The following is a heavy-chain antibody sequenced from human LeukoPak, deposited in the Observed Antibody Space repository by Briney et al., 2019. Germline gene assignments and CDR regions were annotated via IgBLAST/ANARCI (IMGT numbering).Heavy chain of an antibody. Sequence: SGGSLRLSCAAPGFTFDDYAMHWVRQAPGKGLEWVSGISWNSGSIGYADSVKGRFTISRDNAKNSLYLQMNSLRAEDTALYYCAKASIAAAGNDFDYWGQGTLVTVSS. D-gene: IGHD6-13*01. V-gene: IGHV3-9*01. J-gene: IGHJ4*02. CDR1: GFTFDDYA. CDR3: AKASIAAAGNDFDY. CDR2: ISWNSGSI.